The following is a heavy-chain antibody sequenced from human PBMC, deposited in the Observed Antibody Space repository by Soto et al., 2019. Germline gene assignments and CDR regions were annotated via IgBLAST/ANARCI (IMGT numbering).Heavy chain of an antibody. Sequence: SETLSLTCTVSGGSISSYYWSWIRQPPGKGLEWIGYIYYSGSTNYNPSLKSRVTISVDTSKNQFSLKLSSVTAADTAVYYCARGFYDSSGYYRVQAPQNFDYWGQGTLVTVSS. CDR2: IYYSGST. D-gene: IGHD3-22*01. CDR3: ARGFYDSSGYYRVQAPQNFDY. CDR1: GGSISSYY. V-gene: IGHV4-59*01. J-gene: IGHJ4*02.